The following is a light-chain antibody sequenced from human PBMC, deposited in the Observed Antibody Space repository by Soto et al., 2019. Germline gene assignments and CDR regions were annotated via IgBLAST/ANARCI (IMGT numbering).Light chain of an antibody. Sequence: QSVLTQPPSASGTPGQRVTISCSGSSSNIGTNTVNWYQQVPGSAPQLLLYNTNQRPSGVPGRFSGSKSGTSASLAISGLQSEDEADYYCAAWDGSLEVVLFGGGTKVTVL. CDR1: SSNIGTNT. CDR2: NTN. CDR3: AAWDGSLEVVL. V-gene: IGLV1-44*01. J-gene: IGLJ2*01.